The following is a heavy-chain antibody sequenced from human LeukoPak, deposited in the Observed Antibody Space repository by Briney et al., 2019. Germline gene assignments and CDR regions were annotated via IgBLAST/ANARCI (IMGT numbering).Heavy chain of an antibody. J-gene: IGHJ3*02. D-gene: IGHD4-17*01. CDR2: INHSGST. Sequence: PSETLSLTRAVYGGSFSGYYWSWIRQPPGKGLEWIGEINHSGSTNYNPSLKSRVTISVDTSKNQFSLKLSSVTAADTAVYYCARGTRSVYGDYSAFDIWGQGTMVTVSS. CDR1: GGSFSGYY. CDR3: ARGTRSVYGDYSAFDI. V-gene: IGHV4-34*01.